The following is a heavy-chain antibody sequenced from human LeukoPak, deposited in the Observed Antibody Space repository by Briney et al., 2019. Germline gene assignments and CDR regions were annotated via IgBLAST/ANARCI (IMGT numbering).Heavy chain of an antibody. CDR3: ARDVYYGAHGAFDI. D-gene: IGHD4-17*01. V-gene: IGHV3-53*01. CDR1: GFTFSSYT. CDR2: IYSGGNT. J-gene: IGHJ3*02. Sequence: GGSLRLSCAASGFTFSSYTMSWVRQAPGKGLEWVSVIYSGGNTYYADSVKGRFTFSRDNSKNTLYLQMNSLRAEDTAVYYCARDVYYGAHGAFDIWGQGTMVTVSS.